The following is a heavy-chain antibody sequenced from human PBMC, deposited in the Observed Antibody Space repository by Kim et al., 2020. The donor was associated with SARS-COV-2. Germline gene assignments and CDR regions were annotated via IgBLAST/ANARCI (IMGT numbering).Heavy chain of an antibody. Sequence: GGSLRLSCAASGFTFSSYWMSWVRQAPGKGLEWVANIKQDGSEKYYVDSVKGRFTISRDNAKNSLYLQMNSLRAEDTAVYYCARETMTYDILTGYYGGYFDYWGQGTLVTVSS. CDR3: ARETMTYDILTGYYGGYFDY. CDR1: GFTFSSYW. V-gene: IGHV3-7*05. CDR2: IKQDGSEK. J-gene: IGHJ4*02. D-gene: IGHD3-9*01.